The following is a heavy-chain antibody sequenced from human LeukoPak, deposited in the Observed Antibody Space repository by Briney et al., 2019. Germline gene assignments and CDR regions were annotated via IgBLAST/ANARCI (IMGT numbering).Heavy chain of an antibody. CDR3: AKGRGSGSYTPLA. J-gene: IGHJ5*02. CDR2: ISGSGATT. CDR1: GFSFSSYA. D-gene: IGHD3-10*01. Sequence: GGSLRLFCAASGFSFSSYAMIWVRRPPGKGLEWGSDISGSGATTYCADSVKGRFTISRDNSKDTLYLQMSSLRAEDTAVYYCAKGRGSGSYTPLAWGQGTLVTVSS. V-gene: IGHV3-23*01.